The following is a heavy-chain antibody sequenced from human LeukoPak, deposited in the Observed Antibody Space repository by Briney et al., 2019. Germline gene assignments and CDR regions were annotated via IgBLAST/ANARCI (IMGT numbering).Heavy chain of an antibody. D-gene: IGHD5-12*01. CDR3: ARANVDIVATIRANAFDI. J-gene: IGHJ3*02. Sequence: SETLSLTCTVSGYSISSDYYWGWVRQPPGKGLEWIGSIYHSGSTYYNPSLKSRVTISVDTSKNQFSLKLSSVTAADTAVYYCARANVDIVATIRANAFDIWGQGTMVTVSS. CDR1: GYSISSDYY. CDR2: IYHSGST. V-gene: IGHV4-38-2*02.